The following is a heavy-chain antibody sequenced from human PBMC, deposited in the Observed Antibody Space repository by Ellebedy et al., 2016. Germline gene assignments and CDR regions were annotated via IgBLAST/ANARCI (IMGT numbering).Heavy chain of an antibody. Sequence: GGSLRLXXAASGFTFSSYSMNWVRQAPGKGLEWVSYISSSSSTIYYADSVKGRFTISRDNAKNSLYLQMNSLRADDTAVYYCARDRGYSGYDLNYWGQGTLVTVSS. CDR3: ARDRGYSGYDLNY. J-gene: IGHJ4*02. CDR2: ISSSSSTI. CDR1: GFTFSSYS. V-gene: IGHV3-48*04. D-gene: IGHD5-12*01.